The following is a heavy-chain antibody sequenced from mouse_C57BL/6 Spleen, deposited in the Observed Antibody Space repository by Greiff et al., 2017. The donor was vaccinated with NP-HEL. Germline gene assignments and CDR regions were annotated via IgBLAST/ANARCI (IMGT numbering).Heavy chain of an antibody. CDR2: IDPETGGT. CDR1: GYTFTDYE. V-gene: IGHV1-15*01. Sequence: QVQLKQSGAELVRPGASVTLSCKASGYTFTDYEMHWVKQTPVHGLEWIGAIDPETGGTAYNQKFKGKAILTADKSSSTAYMELRSLTSEDSAVYYCTRKVSSWFAYWGQGTLVTVSA. CDR3: TRKVSSWFAY. J-gene: IGHJ3*01.